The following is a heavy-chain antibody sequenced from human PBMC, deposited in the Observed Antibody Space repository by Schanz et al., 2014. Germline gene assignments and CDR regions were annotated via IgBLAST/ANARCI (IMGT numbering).Heavy chain of an antibody. CDR2: VNPSVRGT. CDR3: AGAFDSSGYYFDY. Sequence: QVQLVQSGTQVKKPGASVKVSCKASGYTLSAYSLHWVRQAPGQGLEWMGIVNPSVRGTHFAREFQGRVTVTSDTSTSTVYMELSGLRPEDTAVYYCAGAFDSSGYYFDYWGQGTLVTGSS. CDR1: GYTLSAYS. J-gene: IGHJ4*02. D-gene: IGHD3-22*01. V-gene: IGHV1-46*03.